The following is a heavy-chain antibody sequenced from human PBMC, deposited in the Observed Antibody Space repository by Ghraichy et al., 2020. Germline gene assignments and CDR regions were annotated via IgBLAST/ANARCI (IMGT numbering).Heavy chain of an antibody. CDR1: GFTFSRYW. D-gene: IGHD2-15*01. CDR2: VKQDGSEK. CDR3: ARDSDMDY. Sequence: GESLNISCAASGFTFSRYWMSWVHQAPGKGLEWVANVKQDGSEKNYVDPVKGRFTISKDNAKNSLYLEMNSLRAEDTAVYYCARDSDMDYWGQGTLVTGSS. J-gene: IGHJ4*02. V-gene: IGHV3-7*03.